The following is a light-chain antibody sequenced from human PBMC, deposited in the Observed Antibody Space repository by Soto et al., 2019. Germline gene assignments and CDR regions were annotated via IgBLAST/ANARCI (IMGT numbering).Light chain of an antibody. Sequence: DIQMTQSPSTLSASVGDRVTITCRASQSVDRWLAWYQQRPGKAPKALIYKASNLESGVPSRFSGSGSGTEFTLTITSLQPGDIATYHCQQYTTLVTFGQGTMVEMK. CDR2: KAS. J-gene: IGKJ1*01. V-gene: IGKV1-5*03. CDR3: QQYTTLVT. CDR1: QSVDRW.